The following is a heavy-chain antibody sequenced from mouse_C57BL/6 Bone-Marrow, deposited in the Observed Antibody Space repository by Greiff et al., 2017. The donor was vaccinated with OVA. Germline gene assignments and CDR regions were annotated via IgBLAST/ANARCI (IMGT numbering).Heavy chain of an antibody. J-gene: IGHJ4*01. CDR2: IYPGSGST. CDR3: AHYYGSSGAMDY. D-gene: IGHD1-1*01. V-gene: IGHV1-55*01. Sequence: QVQLQQPGAELVKPGASVKMSCKASGYTFTSYWITWVKQRPGQGLEWIEDIYPGSGSTNYNEKFKSKATLTVDTSSSTAYMQLSSLTSEDSAVYYCAHYYGSSGAMDYWGQGTSVTVSS. CDR1: GYTFTSYW.